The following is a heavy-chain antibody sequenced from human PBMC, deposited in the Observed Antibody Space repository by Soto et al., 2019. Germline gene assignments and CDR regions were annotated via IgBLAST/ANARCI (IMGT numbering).Heavy chain of an antibody. J-gene: IGHJ6*02. V-gene: IGHV4-4*07. Sequence: QVQLQESGPGLVKPSETLSLTCTVSGGSMNDYYWSWFRQPAGKGLEWIGRIFTSGYTNYNPSLRSRLTMSVDTSTNKVSLRLNSVTAADTAVYYCASGRLVSRYYGLDVWGQGTKVTVSS. CDR3: ASGRLVSRYYGLDV. D-gene: IGHD6-6*01. CDR1: GGSMNDYY. CDR2: IFTSGYT.